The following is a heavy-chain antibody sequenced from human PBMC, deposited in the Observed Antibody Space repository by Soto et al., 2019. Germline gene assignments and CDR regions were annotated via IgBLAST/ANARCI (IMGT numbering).Heavy chain of an antibody. CDR2: ISPYNGNT. J-gene: IGHJ6*02. CDR3: ERDQSFYRSYSYGIDV. V-gene: IGHV1-18*01. D-gene: IGHD3-10*01. CDR1: GYPFTHYG. Sequence: QVQLVQSGAEVKKPGASVQVSCKSSGYPFTHYGITWVRQAPGQGLEWMGWISPYNGNTNYGQTLQGRVTLTTDTSKSTDYMELRSLRSDDTAVYSCERDQSFYRSYSYGIDVWGQGTTVTVSS.